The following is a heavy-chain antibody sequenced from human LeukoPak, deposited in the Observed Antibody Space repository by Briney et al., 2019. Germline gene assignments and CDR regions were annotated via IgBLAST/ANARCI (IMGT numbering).Heavy chain of an antibody. Sequence: GESLKISCKGSGFDFSSSSIGWVRQMPGKGLEWMTIIRPADSDTRYSSSFRGQVTISADKSISTAHLQWSSLKASDTAMYYCARQGGSGLFDFWGQGTLVTVSS. CDR1: GFDFSSSS. CDR2: IRPADSDT. V-gene: IGHV5-51*01. J-gene: IGHJ4*02. CDR3: ARQGGSGLFDF. D-gene: IGHD3-10*01.